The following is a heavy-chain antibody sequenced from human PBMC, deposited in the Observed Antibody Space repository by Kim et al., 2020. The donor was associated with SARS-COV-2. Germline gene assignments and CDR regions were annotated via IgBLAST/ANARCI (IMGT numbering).Heavy chain of an antibody. J-gene: IGHJ5*02. Sequence: GGSLRLSCTASGFTFGDFAMSWFRQAPGKGLEWVGFIRSKAYGGTTEYAASVKGIFTSSRDDSKSIAYLHMNSLKTEDTAVYYCTREFLVAAAGTPDWFDPWGQGTLVTVSS. V-gene: IGHV3-49*03. CDR1: GFTFGDFA. CDR3: TREFLVAAAGTPDWFDP. CDR2: IRSKAYGGTT. D-gene: IGHD6-13*01.